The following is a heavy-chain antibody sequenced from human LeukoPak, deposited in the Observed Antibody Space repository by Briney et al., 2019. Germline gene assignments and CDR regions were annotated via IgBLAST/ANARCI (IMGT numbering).Heavy chain of an antibody. Sequence: PGGSLRLSCAASGFTFSSSWVSWVRQAPGKGLEWVANIQQDGSEKYYVDSVRGRVTISRDNAENTLYLQMNSLRAEDTAIYYCASSIVAAGDYWGQGTLVTVSS. J-gene: IGHJ4*02. CDR2: IQQDGSEK. D-gene: IGHD6-13*01. CDR1: GFTFSSSW. CDR3: ASSIVAAGDY. V-gene: IGHV3-7*01.